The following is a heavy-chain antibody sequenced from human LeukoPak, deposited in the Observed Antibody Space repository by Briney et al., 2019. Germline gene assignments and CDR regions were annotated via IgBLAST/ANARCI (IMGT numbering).Heavy chain of an antibody. J-gene: IGHJ4*02. CDR1: GGSISSSSYY. Sequence: SETLSLTCTVAGGSISSSSYYWGWIRQPPGKGLEWIGSIYYSGSTYYNPSLKSRVTISVDTSKNQFSLKLSSVTAADTAVYYCARVGIVVVPAATPYFDYWGQGTLVTVSS. D-gene: IGHD2-2*01. CDR2: IYYSGST. V-gene: IGHV4-39*07. CDR3: ARVGIVVVPAATPYFDY.